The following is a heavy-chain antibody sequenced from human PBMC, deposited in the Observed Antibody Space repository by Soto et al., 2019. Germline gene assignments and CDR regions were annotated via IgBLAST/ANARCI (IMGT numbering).Heavy chain of an antibody. J-gene: IGHJ2*01. CDR3: ARGLGRYFDL. Sequence: QVXLQESGPGLVKPSETLSLTCTVSGDSIRXYSWSWIRQPAGQGLESLGRFFVTGRINYNPSLKSRVTMSLDTSTNQFSLRLTSVTAADTAVYFCARGLGRYFDLWGRGTLVTVSS. CDR1: GDSIRXYS. D-gene: IGHD3-16*01. V-gene: IGHV4-4*07. CDR2: FFVTGRI.